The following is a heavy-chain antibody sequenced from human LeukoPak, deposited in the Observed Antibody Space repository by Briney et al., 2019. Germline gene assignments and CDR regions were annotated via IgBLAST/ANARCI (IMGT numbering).Heavy chain of an antibody. CDR1: GGTFSSYA. V-gene: IGHV1-69*01. Sequence: ASVKVSCKASGGTFSSYAISWVRQAPGQGLEWMGGIIPIFGTANYSQKFQGRVTITADESTSTAYMELSSLRSEDTAVYYCARGNTIFGVVTIFSGMDVWGQGTTVTVSS. D-gene: IGHD3-3*01. CDR2: IIPIFGTA. CDR3: ARGNTIFGVVTIFSGMDV. J-gene: IGHJ6*02.